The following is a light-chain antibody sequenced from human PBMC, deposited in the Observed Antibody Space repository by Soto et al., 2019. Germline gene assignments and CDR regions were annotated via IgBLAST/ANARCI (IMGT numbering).Light chain of an antibody. CDR1: QSVRTY. J-gene: IGKJ5*01. CDR2: DAS. V-gene: IGKV3-11*01. Sequence: EIVLTQSPGTLSLSPGERATLSCRASQSVRTYLAWYQVKPGQAPRLLIYDASRRASGVQARFSGSGSGTDFNLTISSLEPEDFALYYCQQRNTWPPITVGQGTRLEI. CDR3: QQRNTWPPIT.